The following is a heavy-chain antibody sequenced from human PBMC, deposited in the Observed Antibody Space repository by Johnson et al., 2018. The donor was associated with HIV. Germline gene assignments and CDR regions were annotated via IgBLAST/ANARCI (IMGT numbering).Heavy chain of an antibody. V-gene: IGHV3-13*01. CDR1: GFTFSDYW. D-gene: IGHD3-10*01. Sequence: VQLVESGGGLVQPGGSLRLSCVASGFTFSDYWMHWVRQVPGKGLVWVAAIGTTGYTFYPGSVKGRFTISRENAKNSLYLQMNSLRAGDTAVYYCARTLGFGTEDAFDIWGQGTMVTVSS. J-gene: IGHJ3*02. CDR3: ARTLGFGTEDAFDI. CDR2: IGTTGYT.